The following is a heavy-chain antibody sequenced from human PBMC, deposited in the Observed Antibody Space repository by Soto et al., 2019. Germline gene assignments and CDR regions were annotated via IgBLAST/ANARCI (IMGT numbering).Heavy chain of an antibody. CDR3: ATMGESTWGVPAPRERAYKFYGMDL. Sequence: GASVKVSCKASGGTFSRYAISWVRQAPGHGLEWMGGVIPIFGTANYAQKFQGRVTITADKATSTAYMELSSLRSEDTVIYYCATMGESTWGVPAPRERAYKFYGMDLWGQGTTVTDS. CDR1: GGTFSRYA. D-gene: IGHD2-2*01. J-gene: IGHJ6*02. CDR2: VIPIFGTA. V-gene: IGHV1-69*06.